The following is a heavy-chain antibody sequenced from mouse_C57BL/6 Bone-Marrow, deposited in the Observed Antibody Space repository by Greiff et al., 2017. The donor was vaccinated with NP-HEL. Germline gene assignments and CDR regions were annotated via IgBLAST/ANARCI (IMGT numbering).Heavy chain of an antibody. V-gene: IGHV5-4*01. CDR1: GFTFSSYA. CDR2: LSDGGSYT. Sequence: EVKLMESGGGLVKPGGSLKLSCAASGFTFSSYAMSWVRQTPEKRLEWVATLSDGGSYTYYPDNVKGRFTISRDNAKNNLYLQMSHLKSEDTAMYYCARESLNWYFDVWGTGTTVTVSS. D-gene: IGHD6-2*01. J-gene: IGHJ1*03. CDR3: ARESLNWYFDV.